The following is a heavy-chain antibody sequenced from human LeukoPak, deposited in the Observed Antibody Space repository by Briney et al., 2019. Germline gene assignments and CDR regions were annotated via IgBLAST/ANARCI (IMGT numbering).Heavy chain of an antibody. Sequence: PSETLSLTCTGSGGSISSYYWSWIRQPPGKGLVWFGYIYYSGSTNYNPSLKSRVTISVDTSKNQFSLKLSAVTAADTAVYYCARGDGDSLNYYYYYYMDFWGKGITVTVSS. CDR2: IYYSGST. CDR1: GGSISSYY. CDR3: ARGDGDSLNYYYYYYMDF. J-gene: IGHJ6*03. V-gene: IGHV4-59*01. D-gene: IGHD4-17*01.